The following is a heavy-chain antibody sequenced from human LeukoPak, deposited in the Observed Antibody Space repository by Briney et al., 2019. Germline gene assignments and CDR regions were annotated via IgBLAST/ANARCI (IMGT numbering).Heavy chain of an antibody. CDR1: GFTFTSSA. J-gene: IGHJ4*02. Sequence: ASVKVSCKASGFTFTSSAMQWVRQARGQRLEWIGWIVVGSGNTNYAQKFQERVTITRDMSTSTAYMELSSLRSEDTAVYYCGVGATTWGFNYWGQGTLVTVSS. CDR2: IVVGSGNT. CDR3: GVGATTWGFNY. D-gene: IGHD1-26*01. V-gene: IGHV1-58*02.